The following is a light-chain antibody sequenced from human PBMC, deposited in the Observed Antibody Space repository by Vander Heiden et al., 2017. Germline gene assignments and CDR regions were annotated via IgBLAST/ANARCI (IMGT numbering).Light chain of an antibody. CDR2: LGF. J-gene: IGKJ4*01. CDR3: MQSRQMPLT. Sequence: VLTQSPVSLPATPGGKAAMSSRASRSLLHDDGYSDLAWYQQKPGQSPQLLIYLGFTRPSGVPDRFTGSGSGRDFTLKISKVEAADVGVYYCMQSRQMPLTFGGGT. V-gene: IGKV2-28*01. CDR1: RSLLHDDGYSD.